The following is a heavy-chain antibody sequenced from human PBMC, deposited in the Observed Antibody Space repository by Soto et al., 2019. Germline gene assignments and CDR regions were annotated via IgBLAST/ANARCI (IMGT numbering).Heavy chain of an antibody. CDR1: GFTFSSYW. CDR3: ARDSPSGGQLVPSDWFDP. Sequence: GGSLRLSCAASGFTFSSYWMHWVRQAPGKGLVWVSRINSDGSSTSYADSVKGRFTISRDNAKNTLYLQMNSLRAEDTAVYYCARDSPSGGQLVPSDWFDPWGQGTLVTVSS. D-gene: IGHD6-6*01. CDR2: INSDGSST. V-gene: IGHV3-74*01. J-gene: IGHJ5*02.